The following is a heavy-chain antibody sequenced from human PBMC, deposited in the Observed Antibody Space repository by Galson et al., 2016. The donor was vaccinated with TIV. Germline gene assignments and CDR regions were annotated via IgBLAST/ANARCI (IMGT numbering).Heavy chain of an antibody. CDR3: ARAGGHYVSGSYNPPDKD. D-gene: IGHD3-10*01. Sequence: SVKVSCKASGYTFTSYDINWVRQATGQGLEWMGWMNPNSGNTGYAQKFRGRVTMTRNTSVRTAYMELSSLRSDDTGVYYCARAGGHYVSGSYNPPDKDWGQGTLVTVSS. V-gene: IGHV1-8*02. CDR2: MNPNSGNT. J-gene: IGHJ4*02. CDR1: GYTFTSYD.